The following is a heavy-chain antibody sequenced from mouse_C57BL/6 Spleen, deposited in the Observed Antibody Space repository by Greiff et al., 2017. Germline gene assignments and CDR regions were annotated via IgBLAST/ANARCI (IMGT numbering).Heavy chain of an antibody. Sequence: VQLQQPGAELVRPGASVKISCKASGYSFTDYNMNWVKQSNGKSLEWIGVINPNYGTTSYNQKFKGKATLTVDQSSSTAYMQLNSLTSEDSAVYYCARSYYYGSSYLYYFDYWGQGTTLTVSS. CDR3: ARSYYYGSSYLYYFDY. CDR2: INPNYGTT. CDR1: GYSFTDYN. V-gene: IGHV1-39*01. J-gene: IGHJ2*01. D-gene: IGHD1-1*01.